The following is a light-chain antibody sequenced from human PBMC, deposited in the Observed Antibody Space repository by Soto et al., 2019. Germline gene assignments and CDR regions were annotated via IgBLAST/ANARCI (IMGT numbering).Light chain of an antibody. CDR3: CSYTDIALDVV. Sequence: QSALTQPASVSGSPGQSITISCTGTSSDIGDYDYVSWYQHLPGKAPKLLIFDVTHQPSGVSDRFSGSKSGNTASLTISGVRPEDEADYYCCSYTDIALDVVFGGGTKLTVL. CDR2: DVT. J-gene: IGLJ2*01. CDR1: SSDIGDYDY. V-gene: IGLV2-14*01.